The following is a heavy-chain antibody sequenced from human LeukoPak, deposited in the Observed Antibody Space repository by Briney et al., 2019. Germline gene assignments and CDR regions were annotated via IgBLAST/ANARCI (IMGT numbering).Heavy chain of an antibody. CDR2: IYPGDSDT. Sequence: GESLQISCKGSGYRFTSYWIGWVRQMPGKGVEWMGIIYPGDSDTRYSPSFQGQVTISAHKSISTAYLQCSNLKASDTAMYYCARRGITRGSGALDWGQGTLVTVSS. CDR1: GYRFTSYW. D-gene: IGHD3-10*01. V-gene: IGHV5-51*01. CDR3: ARRGITRGSGALD. J-gene: IGHJ4*02.